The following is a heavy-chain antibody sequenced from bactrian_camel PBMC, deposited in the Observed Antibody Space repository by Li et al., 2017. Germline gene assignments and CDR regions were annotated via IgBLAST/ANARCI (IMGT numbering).Heavy chain of an antibody. J-gene: IGHJ4*01. CDR2: IDRDGVT. CDR3: AAAPAQGTGVDGGSWLTGPLDTYWGGNEYPSYNY. CDR1: QNIFARNC. D-gene: IGHD6*01. V-gene: IGHV3S53*01. Sequence: HVQLVESGGGSVQAGGSLRLSCAASQNIFARNCVGWYRQAPGKEREAVAGIDRDGVTKYADSVKGRFTISQDNALKILYLQLNSLKPEDTARYYCAAAPAQGTGVDGGSWLTGPLDTYWGGNEYPSYNYWGQGTQVTVS.